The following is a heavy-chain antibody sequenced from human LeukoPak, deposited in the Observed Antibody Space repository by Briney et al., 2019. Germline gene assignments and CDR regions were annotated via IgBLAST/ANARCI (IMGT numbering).Heavy chain of an antibody. Sequence: PGGSLRLSCAASGFTFSSYAMSWVRQAPGKGLEWVSAISGSGGSTYYADSVGGRFTISRDNSKSTLSLQMNSLRAEDTAIYYCATYRQVLLPFESWGQGTLVTVSS. D-gene: IGHD2-8*02. CDR2: ISGSGGST. CDR1: GFTFSSYA. V-gene: IGHV3-23*01. CDR3: ATYRQVLLPFES. J-gene: IGHJ4*02.